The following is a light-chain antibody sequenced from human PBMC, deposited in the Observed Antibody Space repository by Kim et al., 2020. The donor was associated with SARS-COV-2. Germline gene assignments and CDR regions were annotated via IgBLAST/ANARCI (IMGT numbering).Light chain of an antibody. CDR3: QVWDNNTVV. CDR1: NIGDKN. CDR2: RDS. Sequence: SYELTQPLSVSVALGQTATITCGGNNIGDKNVHWYQQKTGQAPVLAMYRDSIRPSGIPERFSGSNSGNTATLTISGAQAGDEADYYGQVWDNNTVVFGGG. V-gene: IGLV3-9*01. J-gene: IGLJ2*01.